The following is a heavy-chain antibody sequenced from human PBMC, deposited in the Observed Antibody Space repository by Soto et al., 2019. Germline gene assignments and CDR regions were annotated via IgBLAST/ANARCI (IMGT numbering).Heavy chain of an antibody. V-gene: IGHV1-69*13. CDR3: ARLWVATTTYNWFDP. J-gene: IGHJ5*02. CDR2: IIPIFGTA. CDR1: GGTFSSYA. D-gene: IGHD5-12*01. Sequence: SVKVSCKASGGTFSSYAISWVRQAPGQGLEWMGGIIPIFGTANYAQKFQGRVTITADESTSTAYMELSSLRSEDTAVYYCARLWVATTTYNWFDPWGQGTLVTVSS.